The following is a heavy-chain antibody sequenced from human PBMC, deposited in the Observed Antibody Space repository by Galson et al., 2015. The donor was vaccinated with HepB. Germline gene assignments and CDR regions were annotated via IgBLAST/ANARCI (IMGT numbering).Heavy chain of an antibody. D-gene: IGHD2-15*01. V-gene: IGHV5-10-1*01. J-gene: IGHJ5*02. Sequence: QSGAEVKKPGESLRISCKGSGYSFTSYWISWVRQMPGKGLEWMGRIDPSDSYTNHSPSFQGHVTISADKSISTAYLQWSSLKASDTAMYYCARRGGYCSGGSCTLTLVGWFDPWGQGTLVTVSS. CDR2: IDPSDSYT. CDR1: GYSFTSYW. CDR3: ARRGGYCSGGSCTLTLVGWFDP.